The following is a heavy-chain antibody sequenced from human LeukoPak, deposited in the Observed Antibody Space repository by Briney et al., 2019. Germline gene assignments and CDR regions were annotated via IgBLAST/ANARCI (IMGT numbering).Heavy chain of an antibody. V-gene: IGHV3-33*06. CDR3: AKNEGYSNYITERSDYYMDV. J-gene: IGHJ6*03. D-gene: IGHD4-11*01. Sequence: HPGRSLRLSCAASGFRFSTYGMHWVRQAPGKGLEWVAVIWYDASNKYYGDSVKGRFTISRDNSNNTMYLQMNSLTAEDTAVYYCAKNEGYSNYITERSDYYMDVWGKGTAVTVSS. CDR2: IWYDASNK. CDR1: GFRFSTYG.